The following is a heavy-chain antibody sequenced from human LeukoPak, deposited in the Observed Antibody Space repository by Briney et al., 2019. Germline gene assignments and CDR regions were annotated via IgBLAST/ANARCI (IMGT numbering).Heavy chain of an antibody. D-gene: IGHD6-25*01. CDR2: VSAYNGNT. CDR3: GRHDGGSGWPWLGIDN. Sequence: GASVKVSCKASGYSFTSYGISWVRQAPGQGLEWMGWVSAYNGNTNYAQKLQGRVTMTTDKPTSTVYMELRSLRSDDTAVYYCGRHDGGSGWPWLGIDNWGQGTLVTVSS. J-gene: IGHJ4*02. V-gene: IGHV1-18*01. CDR1: GYSFTSYG.